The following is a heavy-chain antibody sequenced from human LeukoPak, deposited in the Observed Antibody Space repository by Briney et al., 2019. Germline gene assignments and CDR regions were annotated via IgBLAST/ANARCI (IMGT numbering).Heavy chain of an antibody. D-gene: IGHD4-23*01. CDR3: ARDLYGGNSTPDY. Sequence: GGSLRLSCAASGFTFSSYSMNWVRQAPGKGLEWVSYISSSSSTIYYADSVKGRFTISRDNAKNSLYLQMNSLRAEDTAVYYCARDLYGGNSTPDYWGQGALVTVSS. J-gene: IGHJ4*02. CDR2: ISSSSSTI. V-gene: IGHV3-48*01. CDR1: GFTFSSYS.